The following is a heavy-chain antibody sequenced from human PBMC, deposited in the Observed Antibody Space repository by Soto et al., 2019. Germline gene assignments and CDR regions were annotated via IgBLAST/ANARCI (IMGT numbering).Heavy chain of an antibody. V-gene: IGHV1-8*01. CDR3: ARAGIRYCSGGSCYSDFDY. CDR2: MNPNSGNT. CDR1: GYTFTSYD. D-gene: IGHD2-15*01. J-gene: IGHJ4*02. Sequence: QVQLVQSGAEVKKPGASVKVSCKASGYTFTSYDINWVRQATGQGLEWMGWMNPNSGNTGYAQKFQGRVTMTRNTSISTAYMELSSLRSEDTAVYYCARAGIRYCSGGSCYSDFDYWGQGTLVTVSS.